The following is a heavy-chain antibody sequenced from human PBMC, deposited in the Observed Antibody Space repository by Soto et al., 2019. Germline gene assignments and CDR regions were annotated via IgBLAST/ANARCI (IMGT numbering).Heavy chain of an antibody. CDR1: GGTFSSYA. Sequence: SVKVSCKASGGTFSSYAISWVRQAPGQGLEWMGGIIPIFGTANYAQKFQGRVAITADESTSTAYMELSSLRSEDTAVYYCAAVRRYCSGGSCYSRDYYYMDVWGKGTTVTVSS. J-gene: IGHJ6*03. CDR2: IIPIFGTA. V-gene: IGHV1-69*13. CDR3: AAVRRYCSGGSCYSRDYYYMDV. D-gene: IGHD2-15*01.